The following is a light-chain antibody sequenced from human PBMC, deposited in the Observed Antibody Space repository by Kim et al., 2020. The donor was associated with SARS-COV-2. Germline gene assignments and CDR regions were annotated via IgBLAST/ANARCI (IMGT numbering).Light chain of an antibody. J-gene: IGKJ1*01. Sequence: DIQMTQSPSTLAASVGHRVTISCRASQSISNFLAWYQQKPGKAPKLLIYEASRLENWAPTRLSGSGSGTEFTLTINSLHPDDFATYYCQQYKTSSPTFGQGTKVDIK. CDR2: EAS. CDR1: QSISNF. V-gene: IGKV1-5*03. CDR3: QQYKTSSPT.